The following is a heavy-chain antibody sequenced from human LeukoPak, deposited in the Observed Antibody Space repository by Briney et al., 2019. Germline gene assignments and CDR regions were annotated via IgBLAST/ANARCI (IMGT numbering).Heavy chain of an antibody. Sequence: GAPVKVSCQTSGYTFSDFYLNWVRQAPGQGLEWMGWINPYSGALISAQSLQGRLTMTWDTSTGTAYMELTRLTSDDTAVYYCATATVTHTRDPWGQGTLGTVSS. V-gene: IGHV1-2*02. CDR3: ATATVTHTRDP. D-gene: IGHD1-1*01. J-gene: IGHJ5*02. CDR1: GYTFSDFY. CDR2: INPYSGAL.